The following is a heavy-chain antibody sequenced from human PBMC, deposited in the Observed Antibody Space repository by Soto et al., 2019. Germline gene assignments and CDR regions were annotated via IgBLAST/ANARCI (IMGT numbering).Heavy chain of an antibody. CDR2: IDNTDDA. CDR1: GFGVSRCY. V-gene: IGHV3-53*01. D-gene: IGHD2-8*01. J-gene: IGHJ4*02. Sequence: EVELVESGGGLVQPGGSLRLSCAASGFGVSRCYINWVRQAPGKGLEWISLIDNTDDAYYADSVKCRFTISRDTTKNTMYLQVKRLRSQETEVSACVCGVYIGARQFWGQGTLVTVSS. CDR3: VCGVYIGARQF.